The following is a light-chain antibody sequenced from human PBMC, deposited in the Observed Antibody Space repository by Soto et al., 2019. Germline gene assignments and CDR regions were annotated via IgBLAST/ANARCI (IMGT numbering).Light chain of an antibody. CDR2: QDS. V-gene: IGLV3-25*02. Sequence: SYDLTQPPSVSVSPGQTARITCSGDALPKQYAYWYQQKPGQAPVLVIYQDSGRPSGIPERFSGSSSGTTVTLTISGVQAEDEADYYCQSADSSGTYYVFGTGTKVTVL. J-gene: IGLJ1*01. CDR3: QSADSSGTYYV. CDR1: ALPKQY.